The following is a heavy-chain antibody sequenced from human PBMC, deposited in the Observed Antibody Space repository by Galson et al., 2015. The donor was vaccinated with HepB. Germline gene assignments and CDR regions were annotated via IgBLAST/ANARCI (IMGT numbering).Heavy chain of an antibody. Sequence: CAISGDSVSSHSAAWNWIRQSPSRGLEWLGRTYYRSKWYNDYAVSVKSRITINPDTSKNQFSLQLNSVTPEDTAVYYCARDEVGATKRYFDYWGQGTLVTVSS. J-gene: IGHJ4*02. CDR3: ARDEVGATKRYFDY. CDR1: GDSVSSHSAA. V-gene: IGHV6-1*01. CDR2: TYYRSKWYN. D-gene: IGHD1-26*01.